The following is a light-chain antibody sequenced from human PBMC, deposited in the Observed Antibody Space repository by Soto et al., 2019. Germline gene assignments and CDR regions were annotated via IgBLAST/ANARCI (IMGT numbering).Light chain of an antibody. CDR3: QKYYSYHPT. CDR1: QGISSY. V-gene: IGKV1-8*01. Sequence: AIRMTQSAFSLSASTGYRFTSTCLASQGISSYLAWYQQKQGKYNKLMIYAVYTLQSGVKSRFSGSGSGTDFTLTIRCMQSEEFATYYCQKYYSYHPTCGHGKRLEIK. CDR2: AVY. J-gene: IGKJ5*01.